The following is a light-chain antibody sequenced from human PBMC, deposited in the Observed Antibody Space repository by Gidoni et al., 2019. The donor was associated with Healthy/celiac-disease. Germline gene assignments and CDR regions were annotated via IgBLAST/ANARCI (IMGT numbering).Light chain of an antibody. CDR1: SSNIGNNY. V-gene: IGLV1-51*01. Sequence: QSVFTQPPSVSAAPGQKVTISCSGSSSNIGNNYVSWYQQLPGTAPKLLIYDNNKRPSGIPGRFSGSKSGTSATLGITGLQTGDEADYYCGTWDSSLSAGRVFGGGTKLTVL. J-gene: IGLJ3*02. CDR2: DNN. CDR3: GTWDSSLSAGRV.